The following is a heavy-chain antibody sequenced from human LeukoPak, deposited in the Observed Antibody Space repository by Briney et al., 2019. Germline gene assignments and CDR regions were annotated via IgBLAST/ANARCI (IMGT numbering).Heavy chain of an antibody. D-gene: IGHD3-22*01. J-gene: IGHJ3*02. CDR1: VFTFSRYG. V-gene: IGHV3-30*18. CDR2: ISYDGSNK. CDR3: AKTRDKEYDSAFDI. Sequence: PGGSLRLSRAASVFTFSRYGMHWVPEAPGKGRECGADISYDGSNKYYTDSLRGRFTISRDNSKNTLYLQMNRLRAEDTSVYYCAKTRDKEYDSAFDIWGQGTMVTVSS.